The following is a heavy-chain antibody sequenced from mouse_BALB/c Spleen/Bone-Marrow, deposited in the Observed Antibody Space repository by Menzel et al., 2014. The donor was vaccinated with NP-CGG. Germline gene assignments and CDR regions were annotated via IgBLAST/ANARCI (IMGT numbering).Heavy chain of an antibody. J-gene: IGHJ1*01. CDR2: INPYNGGA. D-gene: IGHD2-1*01. CDR1: GYSFTGYT. Sequence: DVKLVESGPELVKPGASMKISCKASGYSFTGYTMNWVKQSHGKNLEWIGLINPYNGGASYNQKFKGKATLTVDKSSSTAYMELLGLTSEDSAVYYCASYYGNYWYFDVWGAGTTVTVSS. V-gene: IGHV1-18*01. CDR3: ASYYGNYWYFDV.